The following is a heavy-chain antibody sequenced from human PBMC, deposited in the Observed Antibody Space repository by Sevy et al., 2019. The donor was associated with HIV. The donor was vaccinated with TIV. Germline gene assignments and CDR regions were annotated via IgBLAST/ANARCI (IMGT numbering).Heavy chain of an antibody. D-gene: IGHD3-10*02. Sequence: GGSLRLSCAASGFTFSSYAMSWVRQAPGKGLEWVSGMSGFGGSPYYADSVKGRFTISRDNSRITLYLQMNSLRAGDTAVYYCAKDRITMIGDAFDIWGQGTMVTVSS. CDR1: GFTFSSYA. V-gene: IGHV3-23*01. CDR3: AKDRITMIGDAFDI. J-gene: IGHJ3*02. CDR2: MSGFGGSP.